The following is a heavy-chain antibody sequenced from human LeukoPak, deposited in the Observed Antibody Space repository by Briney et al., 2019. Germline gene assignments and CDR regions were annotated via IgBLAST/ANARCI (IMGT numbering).Heavy chain of an antibody. Sequence: GRSLRLPCAAFGFTFSSYGMHWVRQAPGKGLEGVAVISYDGSNKYYADSVKGRFTISRDNSKNTLYLQMNSLRAEDTAVYYCAKDLLAAVVAWGQGTLVTVSS. D-gene: IGHD3-22*01. CDR3: AKDLLAAVVA. CDR1: GFTFSSYG. CDR2: ISYDGSNK. J-gene: IGHJ4*02. V-gene: IGHV3-30*18.